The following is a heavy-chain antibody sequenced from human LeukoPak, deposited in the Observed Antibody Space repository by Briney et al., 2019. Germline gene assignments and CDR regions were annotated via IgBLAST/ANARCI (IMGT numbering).Heavy chain of an antibody. CDR2: IYYSGST. V-gene: IGHV4-39*07. J-gene: IGHJ4*02. CDR1: GFTVSSNY. D-gene: IGHD3-3*01. CDR3: ARGPDLEWLPDY. Sequence: PGGSLRLSCAASGFTVSSNYMSWVRQPPGKGLEWIGTIYYSGSTYYNPSLKSRVTISVDTSKNQFSLKLSSVTAADTAVYYCARGPDLEWLPDYWGQGTLVTVSS.